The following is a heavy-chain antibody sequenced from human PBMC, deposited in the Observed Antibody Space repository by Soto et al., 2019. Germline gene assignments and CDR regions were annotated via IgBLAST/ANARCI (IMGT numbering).Heavy chain of an antibody. CDR2: IYPGDSDT. V-gene: IGHV5-51*01. J-gene: IGHJ6*03. CDR1: GYSFTSYW. Sequence: GESLKISCKGSGYSFTSYWIGWVRQMPGKGLEWMGIIYPGDSDTRYSPSFQGQVTISADKSISTAYLQWSSLKASDTAMYYCARTYYDFWSGSSPDYYYYMDVWGKGITVTVSS. D-gene: IGHD3-3*01. CDR3: ARTYYDFWSGSSPDYYYYMDV.